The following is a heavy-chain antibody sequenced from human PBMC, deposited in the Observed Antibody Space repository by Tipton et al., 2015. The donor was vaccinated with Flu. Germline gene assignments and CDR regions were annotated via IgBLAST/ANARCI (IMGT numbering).Heavy chain of an antibody. CDR3: ARDPSLGMPDYFDY. D-gene: IGHD2-2*01. J-gene: IGHJ4*02. V-gene: IGHV4-59*12. Sequence: LRLSCTVSGGFISSYYWNWIRQPPGKGLEWIGYIYHNKYTKYNPSLKSRVTISVDASMSQFSLHLTSVTAADTAVYYCARDPSLGMPDYFDYWGQGILVTASS. CDR2: IYHNKYT. CDR1: GGFISSYY.